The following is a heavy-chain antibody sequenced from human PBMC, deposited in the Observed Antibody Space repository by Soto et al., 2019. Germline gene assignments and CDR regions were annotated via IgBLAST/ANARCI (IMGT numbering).Heavy chain of an antibody. D-gene: IGHD6-19*01. CDR3: ATADGQQWLIPPLDN. J-gene: IGHJ4*02. CDR1: GFNFKKFD. Sequence: EVQLLESGGGVVQPGGSLRLSCVASGFNFKKFDMAWVRQAAGEGLEWVSGISCCGGSASYADSVKGRFSIARDDSKNTVSLQLNSLRVEDTAKYDCATADGQQWLIPPLDNWGQGTLFTVS. CDR2: ISCCGGSA. V-gene: IGHV3-23*01.